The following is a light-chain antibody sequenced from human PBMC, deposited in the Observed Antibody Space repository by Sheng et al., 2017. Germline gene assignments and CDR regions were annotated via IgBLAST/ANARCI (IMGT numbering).Light chain of an antibody. CDR2: DVN. Sequence: SALTQPPSASGSPGQSVTISCTGTSSDIGTYDYVSWYQQYPGKAPKLLIYDVNKRPSGVPDRFPGSKSGNTASLTVSGLQAEDEAVYYCSSYAGNNNLVFGGGTKLTVL. CDR1: SSDIGTYDY. CDR3: SSYAGNNNLV. J-gene: IGLJ2*01. V-gene: IGLV2-8*01.